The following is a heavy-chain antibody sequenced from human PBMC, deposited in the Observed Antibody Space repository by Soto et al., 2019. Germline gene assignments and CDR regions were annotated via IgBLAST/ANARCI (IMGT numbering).Heavy chain of an antibody. D-gene: IGHD1-26*01. CDR2: MNPNSGNT. CDR1: GYTFSIYD. CDR3: ARESVGANFLFDY. V-gene: IGHV1-8*01. J-gene: IGHJ4*02. Sequence: ASVKVSCKASGYTFSIYDINWVRQATGQGLEWMGWMNPNSGNTGYAQKFQGRFTISRDNSKNTLYLQMNSLRAEDTAVYYCARESVGANFLFDYWGQGTLVTVSS.